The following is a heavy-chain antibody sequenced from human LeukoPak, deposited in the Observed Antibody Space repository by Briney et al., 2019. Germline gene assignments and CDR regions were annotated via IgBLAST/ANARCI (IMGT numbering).Heavy chain of an antibody. V-gene: IGHV3-30*03. D-gene: IGHD6-6*01. Sequence: GGSLRLSCAASGFTFSSYGMHWVRQAPGKGLEWVAVISYDGSNKYYADSVKGRFTISRDNSKNTLYLQMNSLRAEDTAVYYCATEYSSWYPLDYWGQGTLVTVSS. CDR2: ISYDGSNK. J-gene: IGHJ4*02. CDR3: ATEYSSWYPLDY. CDR1: GFTFSSYG.